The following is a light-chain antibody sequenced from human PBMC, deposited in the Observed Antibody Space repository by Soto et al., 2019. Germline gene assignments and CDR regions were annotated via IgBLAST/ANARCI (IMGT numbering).Light chain of an antibody. CDR3: QQYNNWPWT. CDR1: QSVTSD. J-gene: IGKJ1*01. V-gene: IGKV3-15*01. CDR2: GAS. Sequence: EIVMTQSPATLSVSPGASAPLSCRASQSVTSDLAWYLQKPGQAPRLLIHGASTRATGIPARFSGSGSGTEFTLTISSLQSEDFAVYYCQQYNNWPWTVGQGTKVDIK.